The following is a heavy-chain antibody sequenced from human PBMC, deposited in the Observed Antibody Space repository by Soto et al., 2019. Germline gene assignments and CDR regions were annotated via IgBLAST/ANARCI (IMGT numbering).Heavy chain of an antibody. V-gene: IGHV4-31*03. D-gene: IGHD4-17*01. CDR1: GGSISSVGYY. Sequence: SETLSLTCTVSGGSISSVGYYWSWIRQHPGKGLEWIGYIYYSGSTYYNPSLKSRVTISVDTSKNQFSLKLSSVTAADTAVYYCARVYGDYQRFDYWGQGTLVTVSS. CDR2: IYYSGST. J-gene: IGHJ4*02. CDR3: ARVYGDYQRFDY.